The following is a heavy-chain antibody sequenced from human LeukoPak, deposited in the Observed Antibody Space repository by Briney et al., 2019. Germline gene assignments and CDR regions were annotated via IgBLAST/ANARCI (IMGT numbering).Heavy chain of an antibody. CDR3: ARELAEQWLVLPLSYYYYGMDV. J-gene: IGHJ6*02. CDR1: GGTFSGYA. V-gene: IGHV1-69*13. CDR2: IIPMFGTT. Sequence: SVKVSCKASGGTFSGYAISWVRQAPGQGLEWMGGIIPMFGTTNYAQKFQGRVTSIADESTSTAYMELSSLRSDDTAVYYCARELAEQWLVLPLSYYYYGMDVWGQGTTVTVSS. D-gene: IGHD6-19*01.